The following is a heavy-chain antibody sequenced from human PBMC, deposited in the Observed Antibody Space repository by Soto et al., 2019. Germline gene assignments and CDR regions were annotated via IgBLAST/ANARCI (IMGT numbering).Heavy chain of an antibody. CDR3: ARGEGQFDTTGSYYAY. Sequence: ASVKVSCKASGYIFTDYYYHWVRQAPGQGLEWMGWIHPNNGGTNYAQKFQGRVTMTRDTSISTAYMELSRPTSDDTAVYYCARGEGQFDTTGSYYAYWGQGSLVTSPQ. CDR2: IHPNNGGT. D-gene: IGHD3-22*01. V-gene: IGHV1-2*02. CDR1: GYIFTDYY. J-gene: IGHJ4*02.